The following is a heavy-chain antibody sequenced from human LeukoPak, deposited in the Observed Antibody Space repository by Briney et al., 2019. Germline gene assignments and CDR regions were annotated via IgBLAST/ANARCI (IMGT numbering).Heavy chain of an antibody. V-gene: IGHV1-69*05. D-gene: IGHD1-20*01. Sequence: ASVKVSCKASGGTFSSYAISWVRQAPGQGLEWMGRIIPIFGTANYAQKFQGRVTITTDESTSTAYMELRSLRSDDTAVYYCASGVLTGTGFDYWGQGTLVTVSS. CDR2: IIPIFGTA. J-gene: IGHJ4*02. CDR3: ASGVLTGTGFDY. CDR1: GGTFSSYA.